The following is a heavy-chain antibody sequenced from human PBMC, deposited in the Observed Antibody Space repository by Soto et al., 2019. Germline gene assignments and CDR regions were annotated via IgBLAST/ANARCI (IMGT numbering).Heavy chain of an antibody. V-gene: IGHV4-30-4*01. J-gene: IGHJ4*02. CDR2: IYYSGST. CDR1: GGSISSGDYY. CDR3: ARDPGYSYGSFDY. Sequence: QVQLQESGPGLVKPSQTLSLTCTVSGGSISSGDYYWSWIRQPPGKGLEWIGYIYYSGSTYYNPSLKSRVTISVDTSKNQFSLKLSSVTAADTAVYCCARDPGYSYGSFDYWGQGTLVTVSS. D-gene: IGHD5-18*01.